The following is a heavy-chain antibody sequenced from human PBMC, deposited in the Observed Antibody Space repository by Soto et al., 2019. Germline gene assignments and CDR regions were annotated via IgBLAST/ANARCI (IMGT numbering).Heavy chain of an antibody. V-gene: IGHV3-30*04. D-gene: IGHD7-27*01. J-gene: IGHJ6*02. CDR2: ISDDGRNE. CDR1: GLTFNTYA. CDR3: ARDLDARGLGDYGMDV. Sequence: PGGSLRLSCAASGLTFNTYAIHWVRQAPGKGLEWVAVISDDGRNEYCADSVKGRFTISRDNSKNTLYLQMNSLRDDDTAVYFCARDLDARGLGDYGMDVWGQGTTVTVSS.